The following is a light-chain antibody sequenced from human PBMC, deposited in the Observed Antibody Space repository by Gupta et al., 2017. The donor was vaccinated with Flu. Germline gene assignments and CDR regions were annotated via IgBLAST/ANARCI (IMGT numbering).Light chain of an antibody. J-gene: IGKJ4*01. Sequence: DIQMTQSPSSLSASVGDKVTITCRASQAIRTWLAWYQQKPGKAPKLLISGASTLQNGFPSRFSGSGSGTDFTLTITDLQPEDFATYYCQQAQSFPLTFGGGTKVDIK. CDR1: QAIRTW. V-gene: IGKV1D-12*01. CDR3: QQAQSFPLT. CDR2: GAS.